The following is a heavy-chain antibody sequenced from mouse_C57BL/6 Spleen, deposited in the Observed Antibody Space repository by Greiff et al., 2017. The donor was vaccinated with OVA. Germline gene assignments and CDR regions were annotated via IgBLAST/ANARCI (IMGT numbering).Heavy chain of an antibody. CDR3: TRSGDYDGGFAD. CDR2: IDPETGGT. Sequence: VQLQQSGAELVRPGASVTLSCKASGYTFTDYEMHWVKQTPVHGLEWIGAIDPETGGTAYNQKFKGKAILTADKSSSTAYMELRSLTSEDSAVYYCTRSGDYDGGFADWGQGTLVTVSA. V-gene: IGHV1-15*01. J-gene: IGHJ3*01. D-gene: IGHD2-4*01. CDR1: GYTFTDYE.